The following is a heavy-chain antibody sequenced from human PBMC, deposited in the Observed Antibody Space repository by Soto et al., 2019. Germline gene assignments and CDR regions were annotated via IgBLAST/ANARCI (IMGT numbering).Heavy chain of an antibody. D-gene: IGHD4-17*01. CDR1: GGSISSSSYY. CDR3: ARSEETTAVYYGMDV. V-gene: IGHV4-39*01. Sequence: SETLSLTCTVSGGSISSSSYYWGWIRQPPGKGLEWIGSIYYSGSTYYNPSLKSRVTTSVDTSKNQFSLKLSSVTAADTAVYYCARSEETTAVYYGMDVWGQGTTVTVS. CDR2: IYYSGST. J-gene: IGHJ6*02.